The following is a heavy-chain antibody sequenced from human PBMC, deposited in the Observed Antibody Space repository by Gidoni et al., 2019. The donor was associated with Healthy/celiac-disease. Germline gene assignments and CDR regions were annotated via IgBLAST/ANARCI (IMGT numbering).Heavy chain of an antibody. CDR3: ARDLSVAAAHFGHY. CDR2: ISYDGSNK. V-gene: IGHV3-30-3*01. J-gene: IGHJ4*02. Sequence: QVQLVESGGGVVQPGRSLRLSCAASGFTFSSYAMHWVRQAPGKGLEWVAVISYDGSNKYYADSVKGRFTISRDNSKNTLYLQMNSLRAEDTAVYYCARDLSVAAAHFGHYWGQGTLVTVSS. CDR1: GFTFSSYA. D-gene: IGHD2-2*01.